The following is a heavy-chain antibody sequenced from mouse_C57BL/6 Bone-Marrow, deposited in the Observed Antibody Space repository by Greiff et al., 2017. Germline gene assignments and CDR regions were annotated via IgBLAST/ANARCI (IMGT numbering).Heavy chain of an antibody. CDR2: INPSTGGT. Sequence: VQLQQSGPELVKPGASVKISCKASGYSFTGYYMHWVKQSPEKSLEWIGEINPSTGGTTYNQKFKAKATLTVDKSSSTAYMHLRSLTSADSAVYYCARGGNYGKDSFAYWGQGTLVTVSA. J-gene: IGHJ3*01. V-gene: IGHV1-42*01. CDR1: GYSFTGYY. D-gene: IGHD2-1*01. CDR3: ARGGNYGKDSFAY.